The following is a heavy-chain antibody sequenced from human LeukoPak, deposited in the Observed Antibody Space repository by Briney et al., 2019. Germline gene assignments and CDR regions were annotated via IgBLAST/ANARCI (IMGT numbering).Heavy chain of an antibody. CDR2: IIPIFGTA. Sequence: SVKVSCKASGGTFSSYAISWVRQAPGQGLEWMGGIIPIFGTANYAQKLQGRVTITTDESTSTAYMELTSLRSEDTAVYYCARDQGYGAYGLDYWGQGTLVTVSS. V-gene: IGHV1-69*05. CDR3: ARDQGYGAYGLDY. D-gene: IGHD4/OR15-4a*01. J-gene: IGHJ4*02. CDR1: GGTFSSYA.